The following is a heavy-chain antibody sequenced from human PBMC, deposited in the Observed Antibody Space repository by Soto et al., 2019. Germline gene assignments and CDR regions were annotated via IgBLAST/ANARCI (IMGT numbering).Heavy chain of an antibody. D-gene: IGHD3-10*01. V-gene: IGHV2-5*02. CDR2: IYWDDDK. CDR3: AHHPYYGLGSCSFDY. J-gene: IGHJ4*02. Sequence: QITLKESGPTLVRPTQTLTLTCTFSGFSLTTSGVGVGWIRQPPGKALEWLAVIYWDDDKRYSSSLKSRLTITKDTSKNQVVLTMTNMDPVDTATYYCAHHPYYGLGSCSFDYWGQGTLVIVSS. CDR1: GFSLTTSGVG.